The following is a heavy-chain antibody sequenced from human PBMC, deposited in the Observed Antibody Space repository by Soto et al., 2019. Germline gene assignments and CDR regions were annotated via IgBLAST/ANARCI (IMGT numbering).Heavy chain of an antibody. CDR1: GFIFSGYW. CDR3: ARAICSGGRCFLLDL. J-gene: IGHJ5*02. Sequence: EVPLLESGGGLVPPGGSLRLSCAASGFIFSGYWMHWVRQAPGKGLVWVSRIKGDGSGISYADSVKGRFTISRDNAKKTLYLQMNSLRAEDTAVYYCARAICSGGRCFLLDLWGQGTLVTVSS. D-gene: IGHD2-15*01. CDR2: IKGDGSGI. V-gene: IGHV3-74*01.